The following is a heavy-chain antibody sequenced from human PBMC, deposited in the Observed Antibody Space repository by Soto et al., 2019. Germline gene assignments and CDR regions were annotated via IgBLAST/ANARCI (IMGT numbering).Heavy chain of an antibody. Sequence: GESLKISCKGSGYSFTSYWIGWVRQMPGKGLEWMGIIYPGDSDTRYSPSFQGQVTISADKSISTAYLQWSSLKASDTAMYYCARARIAVAGTSYYGMDVRGQGTTVTLSS. CDR1: GYSFTSYW. V-gene: IGHV5-51*01. CDR3: ARARIAVAGTSYYGMDV. CDR2: IYPGDSDT. J-gene: IGHJ6*02. D-gene: IGHD6-19*01.